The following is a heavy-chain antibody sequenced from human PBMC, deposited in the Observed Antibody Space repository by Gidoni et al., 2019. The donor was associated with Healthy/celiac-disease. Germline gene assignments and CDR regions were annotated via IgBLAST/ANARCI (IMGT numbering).Heavy chain of an antibody. CDR1: GFTFSSYG. V-gene: IGHV3-30*18. D-gene: IGHD6-19*01. J-gene: IGHJ4*02. Sequence: QVQLVESGGGVVQPGRSLRLSCAASGFTFSSYGMHWVRRAPGKGLEWVAVISYDGSNKYYADSVKGRFTISRDNSKNTLYLQMNSLRAEDTAVYYCAKRVGRNRIAVAGGYFDHWGQGTLVTVSS. CDR3: AKRVGRNRIAVAGGYFDH. CDR2: ISYDGSNK.